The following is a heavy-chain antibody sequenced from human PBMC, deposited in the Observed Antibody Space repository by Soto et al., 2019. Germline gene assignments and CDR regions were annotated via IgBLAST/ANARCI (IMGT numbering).Heavy chain of an antibody. D-gene: IGHD3-16*01. J-gene: IGHJ6*02. CDR2: MNAKSGDT. CDR1: GYTFSDFD. Sequence: QAHLEQSGAEVKRPGASVKVSCKASGYTFSDFDINWLRQASGQGPEWMGWMNAKSGDTFFAQRFQGKFNMTLDTSLSTAYMEVCSLTSDDTAMYYCARGNPFNYAGFDVWGQGTTVAVSS. CDR3: ARGNPFNYAGFDV. V-gene: IGHV1-8*01.